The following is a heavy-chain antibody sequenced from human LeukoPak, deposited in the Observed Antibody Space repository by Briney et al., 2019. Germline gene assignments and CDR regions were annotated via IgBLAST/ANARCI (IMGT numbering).Heavy chain of an antibody. CDR1: GGSISSYY. D-gene: IGHD3-10*01. CDR2: IYYSGST. J-gene: IGHJ6*02. V-gene: IGHV4-59*01. CDR3: AGFGENGMDV. Sequence: PSETLSLTCTVSGGSISSYYWSWTRQPPGKGLEWIGYIYYSGSTNYNPSLKSRVTISVDTFKNQFSLKLSSVTAADTAVYYCAGFGENGMDVWGQGTTVTVSS.